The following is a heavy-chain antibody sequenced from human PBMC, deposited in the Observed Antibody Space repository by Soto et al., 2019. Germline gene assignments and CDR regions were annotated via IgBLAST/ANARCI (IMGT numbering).Heavy chain of an antibody. CDR2: SSNSGYFT. J-gene: IGHJ4*02. D-gene: IGHD1-1*01. CDR1: GFTFSDHY. V-gene: IGHV3-11*06. Sequence: GGSLRLSCAASGFTFSDHYMSWIRQAPGKGLEWIGYSSNSGYFTRYADSVKGRFSISRDNAKNSLYLQINSLRGDDTAIYYCVRSGDNYNLLDYWGQGTPVTVSS. CDR3: VRSGDNYNLLDY.